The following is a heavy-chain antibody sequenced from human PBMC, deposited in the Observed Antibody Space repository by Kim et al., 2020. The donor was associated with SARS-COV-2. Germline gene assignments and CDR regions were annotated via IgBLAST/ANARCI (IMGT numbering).Heavy chain of an antibody. J-gene: IGHJ4*02. CDR2: T. D-gene: IGHD4-4*01. CDR3: AKHSNSLYFDY. V-gene: IGHV3-23*01. Sequence: TYYADSVKGRFTIAGDNSNNTLYLQMNSLRAEDTAVYYCAKHSNSLYFDYWGQGTLVTVSS.